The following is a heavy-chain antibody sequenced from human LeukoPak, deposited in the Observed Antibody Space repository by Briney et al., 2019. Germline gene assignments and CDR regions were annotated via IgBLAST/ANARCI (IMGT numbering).Heavy chain of an antibody. CDR2: ISSSSSYI. V-gene: IGHV3-21*04. J-gene: IGHJ6*02. D-gene: IGHD3-22*01. CDR1: GFTFSSYS. CDR3: ARDSTWYYDSSGYPARTQNYYYYYGMDV. Sequence: PGGSLRLSCAASGFTFSSYSMNWVRQAPGKGLEWVSSISSSSSYIYYADSVKGRFTISRDNAKNSLHLQMNSLRAEDTAVYYCARDSTWYYDSSGYPARTQNYYYYYGMDVWGQGTMVTVS.